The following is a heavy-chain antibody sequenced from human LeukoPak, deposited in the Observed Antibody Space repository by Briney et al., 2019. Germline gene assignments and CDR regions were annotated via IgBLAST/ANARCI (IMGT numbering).Heavy chain of an antibody. Sequence: SQTLSLTCTVSGGSISSGSYYWSWIRQPAGKGLEWIGRIYTSGSTNYNPSLKSRVTISVDTSKNQFSLKLSSVTAADTAVYYCARAPGVVAATGYYYYGMDVWGQGTTVTVSS. J-gene: IGHJ6*02. CDR2: IYTSGST. CDR1: GGSISSGSYY. V-gene: IGHV4-61*02. D-gene: IGHD2-15*01. CDR3: ARAPGVVAATGYYYYGMDV.